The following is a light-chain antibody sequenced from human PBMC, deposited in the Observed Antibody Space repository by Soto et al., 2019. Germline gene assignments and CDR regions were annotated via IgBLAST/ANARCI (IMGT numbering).Light chain of an antibody. CDR3: QQYHNWPPLP. CDR2: GAS. Sequence: EIVRTQSPATLSVSPGERATLSCRASQSVGIKLAWYQQKPGQAPRLLIHGASTRAYGISARFSGSGSGTEFTLTITNLQYEDFAIYYCQQYHNWPPLPFGQGPRLDIK. V-gene: IGKV3-15*01. J-gene: IGKJ5*01. CDR1: QSVGIK.